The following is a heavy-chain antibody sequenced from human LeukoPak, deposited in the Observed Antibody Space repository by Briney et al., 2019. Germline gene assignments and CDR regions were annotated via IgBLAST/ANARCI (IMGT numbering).Heavy chain of an antibody. CDR2: IRYDESNK. V-gene: IGHV3-30*02. CDR1: GFIFSNYG. CDR3: ATMQWLEGVDWFDP. D-gene: IGHD6-19*01. Sequence: GGSLRLSCAASGFIFSNYGMHWVRQSPGKGLEWVAFIRYDESNKFYADSVKGRFTISRDNSKNILFLQMNSLRAEDTAVYYCATMQWLEGVDWFDPWGQGTLVTVSS. J-gene: IGHJ5*02.